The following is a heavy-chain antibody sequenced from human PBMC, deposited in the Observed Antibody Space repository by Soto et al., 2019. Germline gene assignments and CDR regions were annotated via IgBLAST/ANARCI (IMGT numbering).Heavy chain of an antibody. CDR2: INPSGGST. CDR3: ARDGGGIATRLAVFDYYYYYYMDV. Sequence: QVQLVQSGAEVKKPGASVKVSCKASGYSFTSYYMHWVRQAPGQGLEWMGIINPSGGSTSYAQKFQGIVTMTRDTSTSTVYMELSSLRSEDTAVYHCARDGGGIATRLAVFDYYYYYYMDVWGKGTTVTFSS. V-gene: IGHV1-46*03. CDR1: GYSFTSYY. D-gene: IGHD6-6*01. J-gene: IGHJ6*03.